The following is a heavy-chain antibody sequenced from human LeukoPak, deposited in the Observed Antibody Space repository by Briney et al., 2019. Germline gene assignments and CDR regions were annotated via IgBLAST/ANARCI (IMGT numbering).Heavy chain of an antibody. CDR2: IYYGGST. CDR3: ARRVHSSSWSSYFDY. V-gene: IGHV4-39*07. D-gene: IGHD6-13*01. CDR1: GGSISSSSYY. Sequence: SETLSLTCTVSGGSISSSSYYWGWIRQPPGKGLEWMGSIYYGGSTYYNPSLKSRVTISVDTSKNQFSLKLSSVTAADTAVYYCARRVHSSSWSSYFDYWGQETLVTVSS. J-gene: IGHJ4*02.